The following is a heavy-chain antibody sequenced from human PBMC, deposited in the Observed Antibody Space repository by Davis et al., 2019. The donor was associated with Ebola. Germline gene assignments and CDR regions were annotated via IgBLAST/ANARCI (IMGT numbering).Heavy chain of an antibody. V-gene: IGHV3-23*01. Sequence: GESLKISCAASGFTFSSYAMSWVRQAPGKGLEWVSAISGSGGSTYYADSVKGRFTISRDNSKNTLYLQMNSLRAEDTAVYYCAKASRGGYYHDYWGQGTLVTVSS. CDR3: AKASRGGYYHDY. CDR2: ISGSGGST. J-gene: IGHJ4*02. CDR1: GFTFSSYA. D-gene: IGHD3-16*01.